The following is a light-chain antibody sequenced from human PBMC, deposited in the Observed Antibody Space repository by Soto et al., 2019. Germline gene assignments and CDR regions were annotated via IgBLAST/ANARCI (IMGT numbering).Light chain of an antibody. V-gene: IGLV2-14*01. Sequence: QSALTQPASVSGSPGQSITISCTGTSSDVGAYHYVSWNQQYPGKVPKLLIYEVTNRPSGVSNRFSGSKSGNTASLTISGLLAEDEADYYCSSYTTRKTRLFGGGTKVTVL. CDR3: SSYTTRKTRL. CDR1: SSDVGAYHY. CDR2: EVT. J-gene: IGLJ2*01.